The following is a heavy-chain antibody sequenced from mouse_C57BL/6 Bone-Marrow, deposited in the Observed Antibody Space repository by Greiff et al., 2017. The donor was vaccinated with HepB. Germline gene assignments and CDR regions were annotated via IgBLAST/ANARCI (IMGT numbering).Heavy chain of an antibody. J-gene: IGHJ3*01. CDR2: IWSGGST. CDR1: GFSLTSYG. D-gene: IGHD1-1*02. CDR3: ARNGGSYSWFAY. V-gene: IGHV2-2*01. Sequence: QVQLKESGPGLVQPSQSLSITCTVSGFSLTSYGVHWVRQSPGKGLEWLGVIWSGGSTDYNAAFISRLSISKDNSKSQVFFKMNSLQADDTAIYYCARNGGSYSWFAYWGQGTLVTVSA.